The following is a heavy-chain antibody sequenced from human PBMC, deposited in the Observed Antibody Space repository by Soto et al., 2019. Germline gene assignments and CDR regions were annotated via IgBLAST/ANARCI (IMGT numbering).Heavy chain of an antibody. D-gene: IGHD6-6*01. Sequence: GASVKVSCKASGYTFTSYGISWVRQAPGQGLEWMGWISAYNGNTNYAQKLQGRVTMTTDTSTSTAYMELRSLRSDDTAVYYCARGVESIAAPTPHDAFDIWGQGTMVTVS. CDR3: ARGVESIAAPTPHDAFDI. V-gene: IGHV1-18*04. CDR1: GYTFTSYG. J-gene: IGHJ3*02. CDR2: ISAYNGNT.